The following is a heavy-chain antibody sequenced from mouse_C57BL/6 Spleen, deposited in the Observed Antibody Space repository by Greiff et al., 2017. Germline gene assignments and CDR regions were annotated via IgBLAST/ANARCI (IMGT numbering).Heavy chain of an antibody. CDR3: ARKELRYAMDY. Sequence: VQLQQSGPGLVQPSQSLSITCTVSGFSLTSYGVHWVRQSPGKGLEWLGVIWSGGSTDYNAAFISRLSISKDNSKSQVFFKMNSLQAADTAIYYCARKELRYAMDYWGQGTSVTVSS. V-gene: IGHV2-2*01. J-gene: IGHJ4*01. CDR2: IWSGGST. CDR1: GFSLTSYG.